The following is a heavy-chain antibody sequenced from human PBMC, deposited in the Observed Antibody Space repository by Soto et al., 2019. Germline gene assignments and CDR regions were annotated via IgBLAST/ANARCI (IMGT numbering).Heavy chain of an antibody. Sequence: PGGSLRLSCAASGFTFSSYGMHWVRQAPGKGLEWVAVISYDGSNKYYADSVKGRFTISRDNSKNTLYLQMNSLRAEDTAVYYCAKDPDQNYYYDSSGYFHCGQGTLVTVSS. V-gene: IGHV3-30*18. J-gene: IGHJ4*02. CDR2: ISYDGSNK. CDR3: AKDPDQNYYYDSSGYFH. D-gene: IGHD3-22*01. CDR1: GFTFSSYG.